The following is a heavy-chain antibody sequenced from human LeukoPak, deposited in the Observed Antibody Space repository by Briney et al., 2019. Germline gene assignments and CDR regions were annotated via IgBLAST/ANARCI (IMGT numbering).Heavy chain of an antibody. CDR1: GFTFINYD. Sequence: AGTLRLSCAASGFTFINYDMHWVRQAPGKGPQGLAFIRSDGSDKYYEDSVKGRFTIYRDNSRNNLYLKMNSLTAADTAVYFCTKNRVGQAYADAFEIGGQGTMV. J-gene: IGHJ3*02. D-gene: IGHD5-24*01. CDR3: TKNRVGQAYADAFEI. V-gene: IGHV3-30*02. CDR2: IRSDGSDK.